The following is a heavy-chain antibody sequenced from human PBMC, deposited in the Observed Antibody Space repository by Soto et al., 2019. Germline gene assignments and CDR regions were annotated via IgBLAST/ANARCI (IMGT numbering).Heavy chain of an antibody. J-gene: IGHJ5*02. V-gene: IGHV4-39*01. Sequence: PSETLSLTCTVSGGSISSSSYYWGWIRQPPGKGLEWIGSIYYSGSTYYNPSLKSRVTISVDTSKNQFSLKLSSVTAADTAVYSCARHEGAYSSSWNWFDPWGQGTLVTVSS. D-gene: IGHD6-13*01. CDR1: GGSISSSSYY. CDR2: IYYSGST. CDR3: ARHEGAYSSSWNWFDP.